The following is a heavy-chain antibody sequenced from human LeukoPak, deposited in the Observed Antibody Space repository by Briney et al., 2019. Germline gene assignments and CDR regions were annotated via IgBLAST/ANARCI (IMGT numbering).Heavy chain of an antibody. CDR2: IYYSGST. CDR3: ARREEFVFPVVVTPFDY. Sequence: SETLSLTCTVSGGSISSSSYYWGWIRQPPGKGLEWIGSIYYSGSTYYNPSLKSRVTISVDTSKNQFSLKLSSVTAADTAVYYCARREEFVFPVVVTPFDYWGQGTLVTVSS. J-gene: IGHJ4*02. V-gene: IGHV4-39*01. D-gene: IGHD3-22*01. CDR1: GGSISSSSYY.